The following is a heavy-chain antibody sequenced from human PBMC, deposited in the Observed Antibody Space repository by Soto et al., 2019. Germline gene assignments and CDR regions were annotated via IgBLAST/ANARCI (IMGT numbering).Heavy chain of an antibody. CDR2: SHQSGNT. CDR3: ATRDTGRVY. V-gene: IGHV4-4*02. J-gene: IGHJ4*02. CDR1: GVSIGSHDW. Sequence: QVQLQESGPGLVKPSGTLSLTCAVSGVSIGSHDWWTWVRQPPGQGLEWIGESHQSGNTNYNSSLESRVTISLDKSKNHFSRQLSSVTVADTAVDYCATRDTGRVYWGQGTLVTVSS. D-gene: IGHD5-18*01.